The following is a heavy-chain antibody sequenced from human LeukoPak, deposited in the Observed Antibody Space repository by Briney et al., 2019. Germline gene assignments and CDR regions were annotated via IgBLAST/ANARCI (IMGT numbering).Heavy chain of an antibody. V-gene: IGHV1-2*02. Sequence: ASVKVSCKASGYTFSGYFIHWVRQAPGQGLEWMGWINCNTGGTHFAQKFQGRVTVTRDTSISTANMELSSLGPDDTAVYYCARDPPEDIIGIDYWGQGTLISVSS. CDR2: INCNTGGT. CDR1: GYTFSGYF. CDR3: ARDPPEDIIGIDY. J-gene: IGHJ4*02.